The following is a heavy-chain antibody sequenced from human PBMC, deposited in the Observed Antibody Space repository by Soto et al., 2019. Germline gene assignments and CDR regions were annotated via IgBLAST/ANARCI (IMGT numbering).Heavy chain of an antibody. D-gene: IGHD2-2*01. CDR2: IHAGNGDT. J-gene: IGHJ5*02. CDR1: GYIFSNYA. V-gene: IGHV1-3*01. Sequence: QVLLVQSGAEVKKPGASVKLSCKASGYIFSNYAVQWVRQAPGQSLEWMGWIHAGNGDTKYSQRFHDRVTITRDTTARTAYMELSSLRSEDTAIYYWARAPRYTSDIVQVPAVMYEDWFAPWGQGTLVTVSS. CDR3: ARAPRYTSDIVQVPAVMYEDWFAP.